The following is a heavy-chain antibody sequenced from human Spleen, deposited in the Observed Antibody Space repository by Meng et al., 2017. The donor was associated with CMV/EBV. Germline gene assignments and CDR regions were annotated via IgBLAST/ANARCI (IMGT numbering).Heavy chain of an antibody. V-gene: IGHV3-43*01. Sequence: GGSLRLSCAASGFTFDDYTMHWVRQAPGKGLEWVSLISWDGDTTYYADSVTGRFTISRDNSKNSLYLQMNSLRTEDTALYYCAKDTFPHYDLSPMDVWGQGTTVTVSS. D-gene: IGHD3-3*01. CDR1: GFTFDDYT. CDR2: ISWDGDTT. CDR3: AKDTFPHYDLSPMDV. J-gene: IGHJ6*02.